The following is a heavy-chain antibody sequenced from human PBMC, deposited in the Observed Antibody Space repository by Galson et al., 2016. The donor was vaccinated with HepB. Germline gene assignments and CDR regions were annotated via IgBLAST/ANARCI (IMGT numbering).Heavy chain of an antibody. J-gene: IGHJ4*02. V-gene: IGHV6-1*01. CDR3: ARAGGLNEDYDFDY. CDR2: TYYRSKYYN. CDR1: GDSVSSNSGA. D-gene: IGHD3-16*01. Sequence: CAISGDSVSSNSGAWNWIRQSPSRGLEWLGRTYYRSKYYNDYAVSVKSRITINPDTSKNQFSLQLNSVTPEDTAVYYCARAGGLNEDYDFDYWGQGTLVT.